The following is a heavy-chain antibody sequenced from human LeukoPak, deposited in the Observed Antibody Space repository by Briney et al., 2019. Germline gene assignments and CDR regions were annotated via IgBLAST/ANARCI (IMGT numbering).Heavy chain of an antibody. J-gene: IGHJ4*02. CDR1: GFTFDDYG. Sequence: GGSLRLSCAASGFTFDDYGMSWVRQAPGKGLEWVSGINWNGGSTGYADSVKGRFTVSRDNAKNSLYLQMNSLRAEGTALYYCARALGGDYDYWGQGTLVTVSS. CDR3: ARALGGDYDY. D-gene: IGHD2-21*01. CDR2: INWNGGST. V-gene: IGHV3-20*04.